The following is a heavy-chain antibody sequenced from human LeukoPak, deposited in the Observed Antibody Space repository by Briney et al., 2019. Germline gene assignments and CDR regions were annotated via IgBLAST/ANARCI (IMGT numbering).Heavy chain of an antibody. Sequence: GRSLRLSCVASGFTSSDYGMHWVRQAPGKGLEWVAVIWYGGSNEYYGDSVKGRFTISRDNSRNTVYLQMDSLRAEDTAVYYCAKDHCTNGVCPNHYYYYMDVWGKGTTVTVSS. CDR3: AKDHCTNGVCPNHYYYYMDV. CDR2: IWYGGSNE. V-gene: IGHV3-30*18. J-gene: IGHJ6*03. CDR1: GFTSSDYG. D-gene: IGHD2-8*01.